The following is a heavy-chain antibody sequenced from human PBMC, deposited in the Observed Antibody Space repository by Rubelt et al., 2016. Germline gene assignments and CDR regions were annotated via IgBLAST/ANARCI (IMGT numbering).Heavy chain of an antibody. CDR3: ARDVWGPNYAMDV. J-gene: IGHJ6*02. V-gene: IGHV3-21*02. CDR2: IGSVGDHI. Sequence: EVKLVESGGGLVKPGGSLGLSCAASGFTFSSFAMSWVRQVPGKGLEWVSSIGSVGDHIYYADSVKGRFTISKDNDENTLYRQMHSPRADDTAIYYCARDVWGPNYAMDVWGQGTTVTISS. D-gene: IGHD3-16*01. CDR1: GFTFSSFA.